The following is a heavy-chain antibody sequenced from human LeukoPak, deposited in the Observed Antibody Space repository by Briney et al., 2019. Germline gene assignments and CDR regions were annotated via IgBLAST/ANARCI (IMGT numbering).Heavy chain of an antibody. CDR1: GFTFSSYA. V-gene: IGHV3-15*01. CDR2: IKSKTDGGTT. D-gene: IGHD5-24*01. J-gene: IGHJ4*02. CDR3: TTDPKGGYKSGY. Sequence: GGSLRLSCAASGFTFSSYAMSWVRQAPGKGLEWVGRIKSKTDGGTTDYAAPVKGRFTISRDDSKNTLYLQMNSLRTEDTAVYYCTTDPKGGYKSGYWGQGTLVTVSS.